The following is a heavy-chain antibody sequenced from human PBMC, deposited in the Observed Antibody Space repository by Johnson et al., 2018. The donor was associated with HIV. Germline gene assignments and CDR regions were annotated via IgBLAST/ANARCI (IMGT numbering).Heavy chain of an antibody. J-gene: IGHJ3*02. V-gene: IGHV3-7*02. CDR2: IKQAGSEK. D-gene: IGHD3-16*01. Sequence: VQLVESGGGLVQPGGSLRLSCGASGFTFSSHWMSWVRQAPGKGLEWVANIKQAGSEKYYVDSVKGRFTISRDNAKNSLYRQMNSLRAEDTAVYYCAKRLTYANSLDAFDIWGQGTMVTVSS. CDR3: AKRLTYANSLDAFDI. CDR1: GFTFSSHW.